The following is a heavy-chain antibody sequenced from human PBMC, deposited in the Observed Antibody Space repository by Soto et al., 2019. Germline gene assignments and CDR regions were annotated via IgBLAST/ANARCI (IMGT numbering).Heavy chain of an antibody. CDR2: IKSKTDGGTT. CDR3: TTELLSDSSMDV. V-gene: IGHV3-15*07. CDR1: GFTFSNAW. Sequence: GGSLRLSCAASGFTFSNAWMNWFGQAPGKGLEWVGRIKSKTDGGTTDYAAPVKGRFTISRDDSKNTLYLQMNSLKTEDTAVYYCTTELLSDSSMDVWGQGTTVTVSS. J-gene: IGHJ6*02. D-gene: IGHD1-26*01.